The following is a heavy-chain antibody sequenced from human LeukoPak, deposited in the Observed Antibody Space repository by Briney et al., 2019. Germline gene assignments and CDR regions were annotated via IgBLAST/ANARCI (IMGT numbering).Heavy chain of an antibody. CDR1: GFSFSDYS. CDR3: ARGFPPTTYYSGSGSSDY. V-gene: IGHV3-48*04. D-gene: IGHD3-10*01. CDR2: ISSSSSTI. Sequence: PGGSLRLSCAASGFSFSDYSMNWVRQAPGRGLEWLAYISSSSSTIYYADSVRGRFTVSRDNAKSSLFLQMNSLRAEDTAVYYCARGFPPTTYYSGSGSSDYWGQGTLVTVSS. J-gene: IGHJ4*02.